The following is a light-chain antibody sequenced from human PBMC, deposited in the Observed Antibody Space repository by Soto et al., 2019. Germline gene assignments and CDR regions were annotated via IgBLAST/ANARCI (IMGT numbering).Light chain of an antibody. CDR3: HLCNKWPWT. J-gene: IGKJ1*01. CDR1: QSVATN. Sequence: CPRTMNVTPGERATLSCRSSQSVATNLAWYQQKPGQPPRLLICGASTRATGIPARFSGSGSGTEFTLTISCLQSVHFAVYTCHLCNKWPWTSG. V-gene: IGKV3-15*01. CDR2: GAS.